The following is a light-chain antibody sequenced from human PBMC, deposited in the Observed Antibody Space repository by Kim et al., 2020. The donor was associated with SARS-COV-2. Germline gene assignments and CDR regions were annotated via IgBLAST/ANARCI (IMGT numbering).Light chain of an antibody. V-gene: IGKV3-11*01. CDR3: QQRSNWPPMYT. CDR1: QNVSGY. Sequence: PGARATPSDRASQNVSGYLAWYQQKPGQAPRLLIYDASNRTTGIPARFSGSGSGTDFTLTISSLEPEDFAVYYCQQRSNWPPMYTFGQGTKLEI. J-gene: IGKJ2*01. CDR2: DAS.